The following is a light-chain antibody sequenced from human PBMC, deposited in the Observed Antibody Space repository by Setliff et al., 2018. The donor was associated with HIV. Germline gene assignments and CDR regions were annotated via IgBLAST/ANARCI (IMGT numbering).Light chain of an antibody. CDR3: CSYAGSDTWI. CDR2: DVT. Sequence: QSALTQPASVSGSPGQSITISCTGSSSDIGDYESVSWYQQHPGEAPKLMIYDVTKRPSGVSNRFSASTSGNTASLTISGLQAEDEAHYYCCSYAGSDTWIFGGGTKVTVL. J-gene: IGLJ2*01. CDR1: SSDIGDYES. V-gene: IGLV2-23*02.